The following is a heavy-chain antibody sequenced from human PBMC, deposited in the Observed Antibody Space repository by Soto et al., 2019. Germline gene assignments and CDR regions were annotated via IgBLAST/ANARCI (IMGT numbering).Heavy chain of an antibody. J-gene: IGHJ6*03. CDR2: TSDDGSSR. CDR1: GFTFSSHG. CDR3: AKGISRNFYYYYSYYMDV. V-gene: IGHV3-30*18. D-gene: IGHD3-3*02. Sequence: QVQLVESGGGVVQPGRSLRLSCAASGFTFSSHGMHWVRQAPGKGLEWVAITSDDGSSRYYADSVKGRFTISRDNAKNTLYLEMNSLRGDDTAGYYCAKGISRNFYYYYSYYMDVWGKGTTVTVSS.